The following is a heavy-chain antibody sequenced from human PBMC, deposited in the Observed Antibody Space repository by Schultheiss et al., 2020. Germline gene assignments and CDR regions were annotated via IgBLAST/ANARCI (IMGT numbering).Heavy chain of an antibody. CDR1: GGSFSGYY. D-gene: IGHD2-2*01. V-gene: IGHV4-34*01. Sequence: SETLSLTCAVYGGSFSGYYWSWIRQPPGKGLEWIGEINHSGSTNYNPSLKSRVTISVDTSKNQFSLKLSSVTAADTAVYYCARGPPCRAGSTSCRSKVNWFDPWGQGTLVTVSS. CDR2: INHSGST. CDR3: ARGPPCRAGSTSCRSKVNWFDP. J-gene: IGHJ5*02.